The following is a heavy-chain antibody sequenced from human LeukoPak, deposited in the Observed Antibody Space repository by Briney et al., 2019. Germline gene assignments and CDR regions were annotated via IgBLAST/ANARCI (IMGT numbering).Heavy chain of an antibody. J-gene: IGHJ4*02. D-gene: IGHD3-3*01. CDR3: ARGITIFGVVHDPNDY. V-gene: IGHV3-48*01. Sequence: GGSLRLSCAASGFTFSSYSMNWVRQAPGKGLEWVSYISSSSSTIYYADSVKGRFTISRDNAKNSLYLQMNSLRAEGAAVYYCARGITIFGVVHDPNDYWGQGTLVTVSS. CDR1: GFTFSSYS. CDR2: ISSSSSTI.